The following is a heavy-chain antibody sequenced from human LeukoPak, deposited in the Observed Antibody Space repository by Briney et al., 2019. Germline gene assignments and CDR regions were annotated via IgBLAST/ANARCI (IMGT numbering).Heavy chain of an antibody. CDR1: GFTFSSYG. CDR3: AKDRVVVTPVDAFDI. J-gene: IGHJ3*02. CDR2: IRYDGSNK. Sequence: GGSLRLSCAASGFTFSSYGMHWVRQAPGKGLEWVAFIRYDGSNKYYADSVKGRFTISRDNSKNTLYLQMNSLRAEDTAVYYCAKDRVVVTPVDAFDIWGRGTMVTVSS. V-gene: IGHV3-30*02. D-gene: IGHD4-23*01.